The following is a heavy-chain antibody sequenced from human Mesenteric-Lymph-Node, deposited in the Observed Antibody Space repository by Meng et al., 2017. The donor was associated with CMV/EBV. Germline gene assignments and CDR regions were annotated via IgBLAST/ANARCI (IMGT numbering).Heavy chain of an antibody. V-gene: IGHV4-34*01. CDR2: INHSGST. CDR1: GGSFSGYY. Sequence: QVRLHQWVAGPLKPSGTRSVTCAVYGGSFSGYYWNWIRQSPEKGLEWIGEINHSGSTTYNPSFTSRIIISVDTSTNQISLNMSSVTAADTAVYYCARGSSYDILTGYFDYWGQGALVTVSS. D-gene: IGHD3-9*01. CDR3: ARGSSYDILTGYFDY. J-gene: IGHJ4*02.